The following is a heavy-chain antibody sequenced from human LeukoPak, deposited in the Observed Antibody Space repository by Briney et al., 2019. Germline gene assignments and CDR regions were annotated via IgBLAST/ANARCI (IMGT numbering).Heavy chain of an antibody. D-gene: IGHD3-10*01. J-gene: IGHJ4*02. CDR3: ARNQRSLPFDY. CDR1: GDSVSSTSVV. CDR2: TYYRSKWYN. Sequence: SQTLSLTCAISGDSVSSTSVVWNWIRQSPSRGLEWLGRTYYRSKWYNDYAVSVKSRITINADTSKNQFSLQLNSVTPADTAVYYCARNQRSLPFDYWGQGTLVTVSS. V-gene: IGHV6-1*01.